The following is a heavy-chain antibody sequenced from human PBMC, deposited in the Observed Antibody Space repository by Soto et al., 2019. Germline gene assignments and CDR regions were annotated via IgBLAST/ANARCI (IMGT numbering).Heavy chain of an antibody. D-gene: IGHD6-6*01. Sequence: EVQLVESGGGLVQPGGSLRLSCAASGFTLSSGAMNWVRQAPGKGLEWVSYISSSSSAIYYADSVKGRFTISRDNARNSLYLQMNSLRAEDTAVYYCARDLSLANRLYYFLDVWGKGTTVTVSS. CDR3: ARDLSLANRLYYFLDV. V-gene: IGHV3-48*01. CDR1: GFTLSSGA. J-gene: IGHJ6*03. CDR2: ISSSSSAI.